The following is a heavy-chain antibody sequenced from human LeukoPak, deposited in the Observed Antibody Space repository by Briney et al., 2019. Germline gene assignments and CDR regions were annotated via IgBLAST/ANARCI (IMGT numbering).Heavy chain of an antibody. V-gene: IGHV4-30-2*05. CDR2: IYYSGTT. D-gene: IGHD3-22*01. J-gene: IGHJ4*02. CDR1: GGSISSGGYS. CDR3: VRNSNDYSYFDY. Sequence: SETLSLTCAVSGGSISSGGYSWSWIRQPPGKGLEWIGYIYYSGTTYYNPSLESRVTISVDTSKNQFSLKLSSVTAADTAVYYCVRNSNDYSYFDYWGQGTLVTVSA.